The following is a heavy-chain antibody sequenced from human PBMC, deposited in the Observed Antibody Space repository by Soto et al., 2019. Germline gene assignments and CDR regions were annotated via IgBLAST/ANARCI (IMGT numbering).Heavy chain of an antibody. J-gene: IGHJ4*02. CDR2: INSDGSST. Sequence: GGSLRLSCAASGFTFSSYWMHLVRQAPGKGLVWVSRINSDGSSTSYADSVKGRFTISRDNAKNTLYLQMNSLRAEDTAVYYCAKPPNYYDSSGYYDYWGQGTLVTVSS. CDR3: AKPPNYYDSSGYYDY. V-gene: IGHV3-74*01. CDR1: GFTFSSYW. D-gene: IGHD3-22*01.